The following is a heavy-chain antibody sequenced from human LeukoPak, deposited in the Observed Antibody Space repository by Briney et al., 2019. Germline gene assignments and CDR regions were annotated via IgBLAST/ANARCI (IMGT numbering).Heavy chain of an antibody. CDR3: AKDNADYPIYYFDS. D-gene: IGHD3-16*01. V-gene: IGHV3-23*01. CDR2: ISASGGGK. J-gene: IGHJ4*02. Sequence: GGSLRLSCAASGFTFSTYAMNWVRQAPGKGLEWVSGISASGGGKFYADPAKGRFTISRDKSKSTLYLQMNSLRAEDAAVYYCAKDNADYPIYYFDSWGQGTLVTVSS. CDR1: GFTFSTYA.